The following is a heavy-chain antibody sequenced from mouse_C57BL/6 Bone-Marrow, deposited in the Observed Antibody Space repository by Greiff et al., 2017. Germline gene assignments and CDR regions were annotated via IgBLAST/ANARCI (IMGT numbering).Heavy chain of an antibody. V-gene: IGHV5-6*02. CDR2: ISSGGSYT. J-gene: IGHJ3*01. CDR3: AGLLRSGRFAY. Sequence: EVKLVESGGDLVKPGGSLKLSCAASGFTFSSYGMSWVRQTPDKRLEWVATISSGGSYTYYPDSVKGRFTISRDNAMNTLYLQMSSLKSEDTAMYYCAGLLRSGRFAYWGQGTLVTVSA. CDR1: GFTFSSYG. D-gene: IGHD1-1*01.